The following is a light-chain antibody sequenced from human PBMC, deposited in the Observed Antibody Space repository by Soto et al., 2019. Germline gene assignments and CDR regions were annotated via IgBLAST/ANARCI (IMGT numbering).Light chain of an antibody. V-gene: IGKV1-5*03. CDR2: KAS. Sequence: DIQMTQSPSTLSASVGDRVTITCRASQSISTSLAWYQQKPGKAPKLLIYKASSLESGVPSRFSGSGSETEFTLTISGLQPGDSATYYCQQYNSYSPTFGQGTKVDIK. J-gene: IGKJ1*01. CDR3: QQYNSYSPT. CDR1: QSISTS.